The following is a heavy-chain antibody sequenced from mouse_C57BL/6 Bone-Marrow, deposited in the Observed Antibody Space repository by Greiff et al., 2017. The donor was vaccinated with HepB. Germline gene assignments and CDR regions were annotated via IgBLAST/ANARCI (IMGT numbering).Heavy chain of an antibody. CDR1: GFTFTSYD. CDR3: ARDDYGWAWFAY. J-gene: IGHJ3*01. D-gene: IGHD2-4*01. Sequence: QVQLQQSGPELVKPGASVKLSCKASGFTFTSYDINWVKQRPGQGLEWIGWIYPRAGSTKSNEKFKGKATLTVDTTSSTAYMELHSLTSKDSAVDFCARDDYGWAWFAYWGQGTLVTVSA. V-gene: IGHV1-85*01. CDR2: IYPRAGST.